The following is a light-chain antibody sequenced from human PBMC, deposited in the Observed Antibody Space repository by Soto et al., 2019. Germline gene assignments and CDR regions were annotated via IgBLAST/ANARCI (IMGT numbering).Light chain of an antibody. CDR1: QSVSSSY. J-gene: IGKJ1*01. CDR2: GAS. CDR3: QQSYSTPRT. Sequence: EIVLTQSPGTLSLSPGERATLSCRASQSVSSSYLAWYQQKPGQAPWLLIYGASSRATGIPDRFSGSGSGTDFTLTISSLQHEDFATYYCQQSYSTPRTFGQGTKV. V-gene: IGKV3-20*01.